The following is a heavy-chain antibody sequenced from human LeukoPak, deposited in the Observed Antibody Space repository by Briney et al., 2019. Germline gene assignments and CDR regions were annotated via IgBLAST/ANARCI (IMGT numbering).Heavy chain of an antibody. Sequence: GGSLRLSCAASGFTFDDYGMSWVRKAPGKGLEWVSGINWNGGSTGYADSVKGRFTISRDNAKNSLYLQMNSLRAEDTALYYCASLPKDTAMANDAFDIWGQGTMVTVSS. V-gene: IGHV3-20*04. D-gene: IGHD5-18*01. J-gene: IGHJ3*02. CDR2: INWNGGST. CDR1: GFTFDDYG. CDR3: ASLPKDTAMANDAFDI.